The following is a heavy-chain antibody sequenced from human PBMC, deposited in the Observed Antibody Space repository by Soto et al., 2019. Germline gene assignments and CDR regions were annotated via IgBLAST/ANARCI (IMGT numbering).Heavy chain of an antibody. CDR2: IYYSGST. CDR1: GGSISSYY. D-gene: IGHD5-12*01. CDR3: ARHWGDIVATMPYYYYYMDV. Sequence: SETLSLTCTVSGGSISSYYWSWIRQPPGKGLEWIGYIYYSGSTNYNPSLKSRVTISVDTSKNQFSLKLSSVTAADTAVYYCARHWGDIVATMPYYYYYMDVWGKGTTVTVSS. V-gene: IGHV4-59*08. J-gene: IGHJ6*03.